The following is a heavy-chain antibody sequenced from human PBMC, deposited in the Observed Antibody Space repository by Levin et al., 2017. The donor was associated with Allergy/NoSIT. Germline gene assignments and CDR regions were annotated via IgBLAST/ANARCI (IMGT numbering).Heavy chain of an antibody. J-gene: IGHJ6*02. CDR2: ISVSGALT. Sequence: PGGSLRLSCAASGFTLNTYAMTWVRRAPGRGLEWVSHISVSGALTDYAGSVGGRFTISRDNSKNTLFLDLHNLRAEDTAVYYCAKNLDLPYRGRKYGIRENFYSFGLDVWGQGTTVIVSS. CDR3: AKNLDLPYRGRKYGIRENFYSFGLDV. CDR1: GFTLNTYA. D-gene: IGHD1-26*01. V-gene: IGHV3-23*01.